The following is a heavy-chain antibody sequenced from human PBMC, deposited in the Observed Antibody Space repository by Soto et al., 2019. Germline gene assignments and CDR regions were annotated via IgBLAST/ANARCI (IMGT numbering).Heavy chain of an antibody. CDR3: ADGGYDYIWGSYY. CDR2: IKQDGSEK. J-gene: IGHJ4*02. D-gene: IGHD3-16*01. V-gene: IGHV3-7*01. CDR1: GFTFSSYW. Sequence: GGSLRLSCAASGFTFSSYWMSWVRQAPGKGLEWVANIKQDGSEKYYVDSVKGRFTISRDNAKNSLYLQMNSLRAEDTAVYYCADGGYDYIWGSYYWGQGTLVTVSS.